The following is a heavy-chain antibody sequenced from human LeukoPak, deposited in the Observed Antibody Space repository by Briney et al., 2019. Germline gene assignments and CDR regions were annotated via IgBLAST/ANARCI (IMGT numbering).Heavy chain of an antibody. CDR1: GFTFSSYS. V-gene: IGHV3-48*01. CDR3: ASGSGYGAFDY. CDR2: ISSSSSTI. J-gene: IGHJ4*02. Sequence: GGSLRLSCAASGFTFSSYSMNRVRQAPGKGLEWVSYISSSSSTIYYADSVKGRFTISRDNAKNSLYLQMNSLRAEDTAVYYCASGSGYGAFDYWGQGTLVTVSS. D-gene: IGHD5-12*01.